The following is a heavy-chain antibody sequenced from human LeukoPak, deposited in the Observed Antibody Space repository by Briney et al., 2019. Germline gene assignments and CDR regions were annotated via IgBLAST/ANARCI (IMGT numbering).Heavy chain of an antibody. CDR2: INHSGST. Sequence: PSETLSLTCAVYGGSFSGYYWSWIRQPPGKGLEWIGEINHSGSTNYNPSLKSRVTISVDTSENQFSLKLSSVTAADTAVYYCARGLSDYYFDYWGQGTLVTVSS. J-gene: IGHJ4*02. CDR3: ARGLSDYYFDY. CDR1: GGSFSGYY. D-gene: IGHD2/OR15-2a*01. V-gene: IGHV4-34*01.